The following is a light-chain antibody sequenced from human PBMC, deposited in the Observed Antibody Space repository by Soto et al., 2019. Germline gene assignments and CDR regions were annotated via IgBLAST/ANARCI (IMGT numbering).Light chain of an antibody. CDR3: SSYTSSSTIFYV. CDR1: SSDVGGYNY. V-gene: IGLV2-14*01. Sequence: QSVLTQPASVSGSPGQSITISCTGTSSDVGGYNYVSWYQQHPGKAPKLMIYDVSYRPSGVSNRFSGSKSGNTASLTISGLQAEDEADYYCSSYTSSSTIFYVFGTGTKVTVL. CDR2: DVS. J-gene: IGLJ1*01.